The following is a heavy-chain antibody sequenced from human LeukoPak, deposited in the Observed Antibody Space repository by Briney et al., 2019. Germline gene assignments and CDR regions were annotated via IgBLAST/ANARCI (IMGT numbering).Heavy chain of an antibody. J-gene: IGHJ4*02. CDR1: GGSFSGYY. CDR3: ARLAVAGRRHGD. Sequence: SETLSLTCAVYGGSFSGYYWSWIRQPPGKGLEWIGEINRSGSTNYNPSLKSRVTISVDTSKNQFSLKLSSVTAADTAVYYCARLAVAGRRHGDWGQGTLVTVSS. D-gene: IGHD6-19*01. V-gene: IGHV4-34*01. CDR2: INRSGST.